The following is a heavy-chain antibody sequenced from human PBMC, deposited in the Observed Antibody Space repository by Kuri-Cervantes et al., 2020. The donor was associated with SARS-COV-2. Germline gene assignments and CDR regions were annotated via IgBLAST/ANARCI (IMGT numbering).Heavy chain of an antibody. CDR1: GFTFSSYA. Sequence: GGSLRLSCAASGFTFSSYAMHWVRQAPGEGLEWVAVISYDGSNKYYADSVKGRFTISRDNSKNTLYLQMNSLRAEDTAVYYCARDRVVEAFDIWGQGTMVTVSS. CDR2: ISYDGSNK. CDR3: ARDRVVEAFDI. D-gene: IGHD2-15*01. V-gene: IGHV3-30-3*01. J-gene: IGHJ3*02.